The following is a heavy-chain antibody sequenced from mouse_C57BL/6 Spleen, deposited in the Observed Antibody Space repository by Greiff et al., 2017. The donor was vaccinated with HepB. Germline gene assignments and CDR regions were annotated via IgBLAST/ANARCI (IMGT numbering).Heavy chain of an antibody. Sequence: QVQLQQSGPGLVQPSQSLSITCTVSGFSLTSYGVHWVRQSPGKGLEWLGVIWRGGSTDYNAAFISRLSISKDNSKSQVFFKMNSLQADDTAIYYCARNGDDYDWFAYWGQGTLVTVSA. CDR3: ARNGDDYDWFAY. CDR2: IWRGGST. CDR1: GFSLTSYG. J-gene: IGHJ3*01. V-gene: IGHV2-2*01. D-gene: IGHD2-4*01.